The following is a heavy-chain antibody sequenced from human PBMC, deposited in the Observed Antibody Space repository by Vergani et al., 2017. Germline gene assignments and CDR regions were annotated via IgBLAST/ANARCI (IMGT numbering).Heavy chain of an antibody. J-gene: IGHJ6*03. CDR1: GYTFTGYY. CDR3: ASNSLIVVVPAAIDYYYYMDV. Sequence: QVQLVQSGAEVKKPGASVKVSCKASGYTFTGYYMHWVRQAPGQGLEWMGWINPNSGGTNYAQKFQGRVTMTRDTSISTAYMELGRLRSDDTAVYYCASNSLIVVVPAAIDYYYYMDVWGKGTTVTVSS. D-gene: IGHD2-2*01. V-gene: IGHV1-2*02. CDR2: INPNSGGT.